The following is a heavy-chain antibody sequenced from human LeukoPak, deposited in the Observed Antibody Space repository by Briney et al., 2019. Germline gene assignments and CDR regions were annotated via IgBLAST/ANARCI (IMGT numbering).Heavy chain of an antibody. V-gene: IGHV4-4*07. CDR1: GGSISNYY. CDR3: TREASGYSYGYEEH. D-gene: IGHD5-18*01. Sequence: PSETLSLTCTVSGGSISNYYWNWIRQPAGKGLEWIGRIYTNGSTDYNPSLKSRVTMSVDTSKNHLSLKLSSVTAADTAVYYCTREASGYSYGYEEHWGQGTLVTVSS. J-gene: IGHJ1*01. CDR2: IYTNGST.